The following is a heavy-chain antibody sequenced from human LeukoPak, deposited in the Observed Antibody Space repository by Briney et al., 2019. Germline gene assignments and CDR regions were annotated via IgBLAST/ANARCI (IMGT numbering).Heavy chain of an antibody. V-gene: IGHV1-46*01. D-gene: IGHD6-19*01. Sequence: GASVKVSCKASGYTFTSYYMHWVRQAPGQGLEWMGIINPSGGSTSYAQKFQGRVTMTTDTSTSTAYMELRSLRSDDTAVYYCARWYSSGWYPYYYYYMDVWGKGTTVTISS. CDR2: INPSGGST. CDR3: ARWYSSGWYPYYYYYMDV. J-gene: IGHJ6*03. CDR1: GYTFTSYY.